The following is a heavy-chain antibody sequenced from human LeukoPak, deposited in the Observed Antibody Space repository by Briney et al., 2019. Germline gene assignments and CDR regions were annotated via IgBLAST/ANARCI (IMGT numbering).Heavy chain of an antibody. D-gene: IGHD3-3*01. V-gene: IGHV3-11*01. J-gene: IGHJ4*02. CDR1: GFTFSDYY. CDR3: ARDRPHTDTIFGVVITSYYFDY. CDR2: ISSSGSTI. Sequence: GGSLRLSCAASGFTFSDYYMSWIRQAPGKGLEWVSYISSSGSTIYYADSVKGRFTISRDNAKNSLYPQMNSLRAEDTAVYYCARDRPHTDTIFGVVITSYYFDYWGQGTLVTVSS.